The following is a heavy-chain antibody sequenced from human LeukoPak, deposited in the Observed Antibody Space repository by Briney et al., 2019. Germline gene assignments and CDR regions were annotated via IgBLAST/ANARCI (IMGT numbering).Heavy chain of an antibody. V-gene: IGHV1-18*01. CDR3: ARDWVRYASGSYYFDY. D-gene: IGHD3-10*01. CDR1: GYTFTSYG. Sequence: ASVKVSCKASGYTFTSYGISWVRQAPGQGLEWMGWISADNGNTNYAQKLQGRLTMTTDTSTNTAYLELRSLRSDDSAVYFCARDWVRYASGSYYFDYWGQGTLVTVSS. CDR2: ISADNGNT. J-gene: IGHJ4*02.